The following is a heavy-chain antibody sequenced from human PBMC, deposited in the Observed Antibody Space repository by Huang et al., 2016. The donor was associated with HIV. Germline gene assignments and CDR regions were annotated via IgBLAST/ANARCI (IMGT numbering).Heavy chain of an antibody. J-gene: IGHJ4*02. CDR3: ARRGSAYGSSFFDS. D-gene: IGHD3-10*01. CDR1: GGSLSGFY. CDR2: IHHSGSP. V-gene: IGHV4-34*04. Sequence: QVQLQQWGAGLLKPSETLSLSCAVYGGSLSGFYWNWIRQPPGKGLEWIGEIHHSGSPRNPSLKCRATISVDTSKNQFSLKLSSVTGADTGFYFCARRGSAYGSSFFDSWGPGTLVSVS.